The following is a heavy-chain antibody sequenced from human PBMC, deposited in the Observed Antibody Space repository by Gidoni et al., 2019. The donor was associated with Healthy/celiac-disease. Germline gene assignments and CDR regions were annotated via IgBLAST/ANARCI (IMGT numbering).Heavy chain of an antibody. CDR1: GGTFCSHA. CDR3: ARGEGGQWELLNYYYGMDV. CDR2: IIPIFGTA. V-gene: IGHV1-69*01. J-gene: IGHJ6*02. D-gene: IGHD1-26*01. Sequence: QVQLVQSGAEVKKPGSSVKVSCKASGGTFCSHAISWVRQAPGQGLEWMGGIIPIFGTANYAQKFEGRVTITADESTSTAYMELRSLRSEDTAVYYCARGEGGQWELLNYYYGMDVWGQGTTVTVSS.